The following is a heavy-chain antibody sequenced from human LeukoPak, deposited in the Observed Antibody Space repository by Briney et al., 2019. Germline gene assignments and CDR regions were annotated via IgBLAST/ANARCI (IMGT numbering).Heavy chain of an antibody. CDR2: IYSGGST. Sequence: GGSLRLSCAASGFTVSSNYMSWVRQAPGKGLEWVSVIYSGGSTYYADSVKGRFTISRDNAKNSLYLQMNSLRAEDTAVYYCARAYYDFWSGYASDAFDIWGQGTMVTVSS. J-gene: IGHJ3*02. V-gene: IGHV3-53*01. CDR1: GFTVSSNY. CDR3: ARAYYDFWSGYASDAFDI. D-gene: IGHD3-3*01.